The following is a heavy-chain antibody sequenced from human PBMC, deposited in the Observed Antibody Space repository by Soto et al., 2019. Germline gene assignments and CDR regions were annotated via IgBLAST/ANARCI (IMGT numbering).Heavy chain of an antibody. CDR2: IIPILGIA. Sequence: GASVQVSCKASGGTFSSYTISWVRQAPGQGLEWMGRIIPILGIANYAQRFQGRVTITADKSTSTAYMELSSLRSEDTAVYYCARVIAVAEYYFDYWGQGTLVTVSS. CDR3: ARVIAVAEYYFDY. J-gene: IGHJ4*02. V-gene: IGHV1-69*02. D-gene: IGHD6-19*01. CDR1: GGTFSSYT.